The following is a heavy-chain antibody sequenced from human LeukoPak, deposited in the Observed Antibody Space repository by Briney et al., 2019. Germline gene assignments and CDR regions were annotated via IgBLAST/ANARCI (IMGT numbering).Heavy chain of an antibody. V-gene: IGHV3-30*04. J-gene: IGHJ3*02. CDR2: ISYDGSNK. Sequence: PGGSLRLSCAASGFTFSSYAMHWVRQAPGKGLEWVAVISYDGSNKYYADSVKGRFTISRDNSKNTLYLQMNSLRAEDTAVYYCARGPAESLPDDAFDIWGQGTMVTVSS. CDR1: GFTFSSYA. D-gene: IGHD1-14*01. CDR3: ARGPAESLPDDAFDI.